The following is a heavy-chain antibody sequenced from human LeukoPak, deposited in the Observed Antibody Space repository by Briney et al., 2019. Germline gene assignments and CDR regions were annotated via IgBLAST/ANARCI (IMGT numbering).Heavy chain of an antibody. J-gene: IGHJ4*02. CDR3: ATAGGPAMVFDY. CDR2: INPSGGST. Sequence: ASVKVSCKASGYTFTGYYMHWVRQAPGQGLEWMGIINPSGGSTSYAQKFQGRVTMTEDTSTDTAYMELSSLRSEDTAVYYCATAGGPAMVFDYWGQGTLVTVSS. D-gene: IGHD5-18*01. V-gene: IGHV1-46*01. CDR1: GYTFTGYY.